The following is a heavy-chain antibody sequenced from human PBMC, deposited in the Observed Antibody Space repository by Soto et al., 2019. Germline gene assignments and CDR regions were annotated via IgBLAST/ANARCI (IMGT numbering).Heavy chain of an antibody. CDR1: GFTFSSYS. Sequence: GSLRLSCAASGFTFSSYSMNWVRQAPGKGLEWVSSISSSSSYIYYADSVKGRFTISRDNAKNSLYLQMNSLRAEDTAVYYCARSGDYDFWSGYKIYYYYYGMDVWGPGTKVTVYS. CDR3: ARSGDYDFWSGYKIYYYYYGMDV. V-gene: IGHV3-21*01. D-gene: IGHD3-3*01. CDR2: ISSSSSYI. J-gene: IGHJ6*02.